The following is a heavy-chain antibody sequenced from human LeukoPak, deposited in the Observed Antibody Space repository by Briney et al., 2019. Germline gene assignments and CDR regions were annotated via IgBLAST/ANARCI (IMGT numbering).Heavy chain of an antibody. V-gene: IGHV3-7*01. J-gene: IGHJ4*02. CDR2: IKQDGSEK. D-gene: IGHD3-22*01. CDR1: GFTFSSYW. CDR3: AVDTSGFHY. Sequence: GGSLRLSCAASGFTFSSYWMSWVRQAPGKGLEWVANIKQDGSEKYYVDSVKGRFTISRDNAKNSLYLQMNSLRAEGTALYYCAVDTSGFHYWGQGTLVTVSS.